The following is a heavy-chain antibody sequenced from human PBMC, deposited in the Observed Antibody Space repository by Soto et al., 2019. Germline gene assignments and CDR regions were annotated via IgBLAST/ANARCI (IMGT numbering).Heavy chain of an antibody. D-gene: IGHD3-10*01. J-gene: IGHJ4*02. CDR3: ASGVGLAQYY. V-gene: IGHV4-30-2*01. CDR1: GGSISSGGYS. Sequence: QLQLQESGSGLVKPSQTLSLTCAVSGGSISSGGYSWSWIRQPPGKGLEWIGYIYHSGSTYYNPSLKSGASVLIDWSKNQFSLKLSSVTDADSAMHYCASGVGLAQYYWGQGTLVTVSS. CDR2: IYHSGST.